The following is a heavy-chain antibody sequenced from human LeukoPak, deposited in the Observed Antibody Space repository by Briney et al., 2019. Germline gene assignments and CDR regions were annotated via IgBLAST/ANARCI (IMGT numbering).Heavy chain of an antibody. V-gene: IGHV3-15*01. CDR1: GFTFSNAW. CDR3: WAAAAYYYYYGMDV. CDR2: IKSKTDGGTT. J-gene: IGHJ6*04. D-gene: IGHD6-13*01. Sequence: GGSLRLSCAASGFTFSNAWMSWVRQAPAKGLEWVGRIKSKTDGGTTDYAAPVKGRFTISRDDSKNTLYLQMNSLKTEDTAVYYCWAAAAYYYYYGMDVWGKGTTVTVSS.